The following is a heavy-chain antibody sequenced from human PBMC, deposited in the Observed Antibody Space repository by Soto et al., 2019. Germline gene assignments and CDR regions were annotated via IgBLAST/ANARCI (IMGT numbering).Heavy chain of an antibody. J-gene: IGHJ6*02. Sequence: QVQLVQSGDEMKKPGASVRVSGKASGYIFVNYGIAWVRQAPGQGLEWMGWISPYTGDTHSARKVQGRLTMTTDTSTSTAYMDLGSLTSGDTAVYYCAMVDDYVTPSPQDVWGQGTTVTVSS. V-gene: IGHV1-18*01. CDR2: ISPYTGDT. CDR1: GYIFVNYG. D-gene: IGHD3-16*01. CDR3: AMVDDYVTPSPQDV.